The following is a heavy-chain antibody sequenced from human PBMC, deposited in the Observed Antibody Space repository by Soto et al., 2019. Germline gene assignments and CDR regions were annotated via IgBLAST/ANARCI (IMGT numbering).Heavy chain of an antibody. CDR2: INPKSGGT. CDR3: ARGDSTDCSNGVCSFFYNHDMDV. Sequence: ASVKVSCKASGYSFTDYHIHRVRQAPGQGLEWLGRINPKSGGTSTAQKFQGWVTMTTDTSISAASMELTRLTSDDTAIYYCARGDSTDCSNGVCSFFYNHDMDVWGQGTTVTVSS. J-gene: IGHJ6*02. CDR1: GYSFTDYH. D-gene: IGHD2-8*01. V-gene: IGHV1-2*04.